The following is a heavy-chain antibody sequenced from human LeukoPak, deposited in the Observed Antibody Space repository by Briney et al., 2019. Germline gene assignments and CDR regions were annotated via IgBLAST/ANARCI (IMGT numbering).Heavy chain of an antibody. CDR2: ISGSGGST. V-gene: IGHV3-23*01. Sequence: GRSLRLSCAASGFTFEDYAMHWVRQAPGKGLEWVSAISGSGGSTYYADSVKGRFTITRDNSKNTLYLQMNSLRAEDTAVYYCAKQYSSGLYYFDYWGQGTLVTVSS. D-gene: IGHD6-19*01. J-gene: IGHJ4*02. CDR1: GFTFEDYA. CDR3: AKQYSSGLYYFDY.